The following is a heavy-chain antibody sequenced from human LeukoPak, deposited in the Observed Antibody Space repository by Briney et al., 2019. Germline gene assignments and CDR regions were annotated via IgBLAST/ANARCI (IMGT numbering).Heavy chain of an antibody. CDR1: GFTFDDYG. Sequence: PGGSLRLSCAASGFTFDDYGMHWVRQAPGKGLEWVSSISWNGNSIDYADSVKGRFTISRDNAKNSLYLQMNSLRAEDTAVYYCAREFVGVVSGSYYNTFDYWGQGTLVTVSS. J-gene: IGHJ4*02. CDR2: ISWNGNSI. D-gene: IGHD3-10*01. CDR3: AREFVGVVSGSYYNTFDY. V-gene: IGHV3-9*01.